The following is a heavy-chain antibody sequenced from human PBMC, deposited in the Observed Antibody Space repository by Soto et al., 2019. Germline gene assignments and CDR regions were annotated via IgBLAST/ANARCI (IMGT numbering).Heavy chain of an antibody. V-gene: IGHV3-23*01. CDR2: ISSNGASTNHTGAT. CDR1: GFNFRGYA. Sequence: GGSLRPSCTASGFNFRGYAMSWVRQAPGKGLEWVSIISSNGASTNHTGATYYADSVRGRFTISRDNSKNTLSLQMNSLRAEDTAIYFCTKTLYCSSTSCYSGGDTFHVWGQGTMVTVSS. J-gene: IGHJ3*01. D-gene: IGHD2-2*01. CDR3: TKTLYCSSTSCYSGGDTFHV.